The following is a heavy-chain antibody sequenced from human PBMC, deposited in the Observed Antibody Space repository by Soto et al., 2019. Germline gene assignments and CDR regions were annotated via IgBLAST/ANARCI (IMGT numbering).Heavy chain of an antibody. CDR2: LSYDGNNK. CDR3: ARARLDTPALDY. D-gene: IGHD2-2*01. V-gene: IGHV3-30*09. CDR1: GFTFRSYA. J-gene: IGHJ4*02. Sequence: QVQLVESGGGVVQPGRSLRLSCAASGFTFRSYAMHWVRQAPGKGLELVAVLSYDGNNKYYADSVKGRFAISRDNSRNTLYLQMNSLRAEGTAVYYCARARLDTPALDYWGQGTLVTVSS.